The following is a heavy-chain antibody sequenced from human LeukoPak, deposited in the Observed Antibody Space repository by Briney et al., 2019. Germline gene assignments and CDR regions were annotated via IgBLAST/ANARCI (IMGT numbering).Heavy chain of an antibody. Sequence: ASVKVSCKASGYTFTGYYMHWVRQAPGQGLEWMGWINPNSGGTNYAQKFQGRVTMTRDTSISTAYMELSRLRSDDTAVYYCARRSILGYCDSSGPDAFDIWGQGTMVTVSS. CDR3: ARRSILGYCDSSGPDAFDI. J-gene: IGHJ3*02. V-gene: IGHV1-2*02. CDR1: GYTFTGYY. CDR2: INPNSGGT. D-gene: IGHD3-22*01.